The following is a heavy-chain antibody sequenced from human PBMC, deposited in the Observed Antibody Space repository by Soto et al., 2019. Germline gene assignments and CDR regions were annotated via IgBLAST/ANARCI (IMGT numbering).Heavy chain of an antibody. CDR1: GFSLSTSGVG. Sequence: QITLKESGPTLVKPTQTLTLTCTFSGFSLSTSGVGVGWIRQPPGKALEWLALIYWDDDKRYSPSLKSRLTTXKXTXXNQVVLTMTNMDPVDTATYYCAHTFDDSSGYYRDYWGQGTLVTVSS. V-gene: IGHV2-5*02. CDR3: AHTFDDSSGYYRDY. D-gene: IGHD3-22*01. J-gene: IGHJ4*02. CDR2: IYWDDDK.